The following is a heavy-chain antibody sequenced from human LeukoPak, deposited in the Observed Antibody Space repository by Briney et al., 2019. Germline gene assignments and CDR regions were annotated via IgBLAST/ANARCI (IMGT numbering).Heavy chain of an antibody. J-gene: IGHJ2*01. V-gene: IGHV1-69*05. CDR1: GGTFSSYA. CDR2: IIPIFGTA. CDR3: ARSNVVVPAAIRSYWYFDL. D-gene: IGHD2-2*02. Sequence: SVKVSCKASGGTFSSYAISWVRQAPGQGLEWMGGIIPIFGTANYAQKFQGRVTITTDESTSTAYMELSSLRSEDTAVYYCARSNVVVPAAIRSYWYFDLWGRGTLVTVSS.